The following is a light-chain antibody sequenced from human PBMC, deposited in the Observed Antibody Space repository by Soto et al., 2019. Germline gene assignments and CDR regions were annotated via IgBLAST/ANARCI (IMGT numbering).Light chain of an antibody. J-gene: IGKJ1*01. V-gene: IGKV1-39*01. CDR3: QQSYSTPST. CDR2: AAS. Sequence: DIQMTQSPSSLSASVGDRVTITCRASQSISSYLNWYQQKPGKAPKLLIYAASSLQSGVPSRFSGSGSGTDFTLTISSPQPEDFATYYCQQSYSTPSTFGQGTKVEIK. CDR1: QSISSY.